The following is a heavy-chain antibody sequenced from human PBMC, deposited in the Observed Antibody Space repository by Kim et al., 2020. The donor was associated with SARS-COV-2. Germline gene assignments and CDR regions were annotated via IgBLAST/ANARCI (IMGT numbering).Heavy chain of an antibody. CDR1: GFTFSSYG. J-gene: IGHJ4*02. CDR3: ARDTDYGDLDY. D-gene: IGHD4-17*01. CDR2: ISYDGSNK. V-gene: IGHV3-33*05. Sequence: GGSLRLSCAASGFTFSSYGMHWVRQAPGKGLEWVAVISYDGSNKYYADSVKGRFTISRDNSKNTLYLQMNSLRAEDTAVYYCARDTDYGDLDYWGQGTLVTVSS.